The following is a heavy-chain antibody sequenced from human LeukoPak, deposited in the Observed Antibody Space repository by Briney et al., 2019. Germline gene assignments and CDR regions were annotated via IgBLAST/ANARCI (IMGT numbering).Heavy chain of an antibody. CDR2: IYPGGST. Sequence: PGGSLRLPCAVSGFTVTSKYMSWVRQAPGKDLEWVSVIYPGGSTYYADSVKGRFTVSRDDSTNTVFLQMTTLRAEDTAIYYCARALWGIIPFDYWGRGTLVTVSS. CDR3: ARALWGIIPFDY. J-gene: IGHJ4*02. CDR1: GFTVTSKY. V-gene: IGHV3-53*01. D-gene: IGHD3-16*01.